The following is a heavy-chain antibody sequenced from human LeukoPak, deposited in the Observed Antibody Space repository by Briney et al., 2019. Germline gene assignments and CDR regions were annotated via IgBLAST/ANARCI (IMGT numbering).Heavy chain of an antibody. D-gene: IGHD6-13*01. J-gene: IGHJ3*02. CDR3: ARVYSSSWYGVDAFDI. V-gene: IGHV4-4*07. CDR1: GGSISSYY. CDR2: IYTSGST. Sequence: PSETLSLTCTVSGGSISSYYWSWIRQPAGKGLEWIGRIYTSGSTNYNPSLKSRVTMSVDTSKNQFSLKLSSVTAADTAVYYCARVYSSSWYGVDAFDIWGQGTMVTVSS.